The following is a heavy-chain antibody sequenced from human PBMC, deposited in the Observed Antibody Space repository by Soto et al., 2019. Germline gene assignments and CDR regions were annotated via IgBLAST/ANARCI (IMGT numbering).Heavy chain of an antibody. CDR3: AKDRGAVAGTIDY. CDR1: GFTFSSYG. J-gene: IGHJ4*02. CDR2: ISYDGSNK. V-gene: IGHV3-30*18. D-gene: IGHD6-19*01. Sequence: GGSLRLSCVASGFTFSSYGMHWVRQAPGKGLEWVAVISYDGSNKYYADSVKGRFTISRDNSKNTPYLQMNGVRTEDTAVYYCAKDRGAVAGTIDYWGQGTLVTVSS.